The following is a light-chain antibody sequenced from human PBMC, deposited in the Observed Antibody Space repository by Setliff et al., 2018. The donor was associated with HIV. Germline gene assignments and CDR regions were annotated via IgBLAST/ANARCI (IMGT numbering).Light chain of an antibody. V-gene: IGLV2-11*01. CDR2: DVT. J-gene: IGLJ1*01. CDR1: NSGFGY. Sequence: QSVLTQPRSVSGSPGQSVTISCTGANSGFGYVSWYQQDPGKAPKLIIYDVTKRPSGVPDRFSGSKSGNTASLTISGLQAEDEGDYYCAAWDDTLHGSVFGAGTKVTVL. CDR3: AAWDDTLHGSV.